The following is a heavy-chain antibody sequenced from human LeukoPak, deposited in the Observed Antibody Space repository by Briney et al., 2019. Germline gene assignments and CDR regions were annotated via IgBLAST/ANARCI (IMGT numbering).Heavy chain of an antibody. V-gene: IGHV3-21*01. CDR1: RFTFTSYS. Sequence: GSPRLSCAPSRFTFTSYSMNSGPPAPGKGLEWASSISSSSSYIYYAYSVRGRFTISRDNAKNSLYLQMNSLRAEETAVYYCAGDYYDSSGLGYWGQGTLVTVSS. CDR3: AGDYYDSSGLGY. D-gene: IGHD3-22*01. J-gene: IGHJ4*02. CDR2: ISSSSSYI.